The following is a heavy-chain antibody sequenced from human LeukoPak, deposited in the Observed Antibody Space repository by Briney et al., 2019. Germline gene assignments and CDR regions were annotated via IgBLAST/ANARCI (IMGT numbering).Heavy chain of an antibody. Sequence: ASVKVSCKASGGTFSSYAISWVRQAPGQGLEWMGGIIPIFGTANYAQKFQGRVTITADESTSTAYMELSSLRSEDTAVYYCASHPTYYDFWSGYSAGYYFDYWGQGTLVTVSS. CDR1: GGTFSSYA. V-gene: IGHV1-69*13. D-gene: IGHD3-3*01. CDR2: IIPIFGTA. J-gene: IGHJ4*02. CDR3: ASHPTYYDFWSGYSAGYYFDY.